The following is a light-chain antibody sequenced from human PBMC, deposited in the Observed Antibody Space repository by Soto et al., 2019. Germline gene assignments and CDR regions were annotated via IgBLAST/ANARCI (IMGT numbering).Light chain of an antibody. Sequence: VMPQSPDSLAVYLGARANITPNATHSLLFSSNNKNCLAWYQQKGGQPPKLLIYWASTRESGVPARFSGRGSGTDFTLTITSLKPEDVAVYYCEQYSSPPLSFGGRTKVDI. CDR3: EQYSSPPLS. CDR2: WAS. V-gene: IGKV4-1*01. J-gene: IGKJ4*01. CDR1: HSLLFSSNNKNC.